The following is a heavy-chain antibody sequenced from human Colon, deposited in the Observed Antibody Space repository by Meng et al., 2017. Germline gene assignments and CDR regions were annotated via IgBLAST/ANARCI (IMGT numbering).Heavy chain of an antibody. V-gene: IGHV4-4*02. CDR3: ARVIYASGNMVHLDY. CDR1: GVSIRSSNW. CDR2: LYHSGSN. J-gene: IGHJ4*02. D-gene: IGHD3-10*01. Sequence: VQLHEPGPGLVQPSGTISFTCAVSGVSIRSSNWWSWVRQPAGTGLVWIGELYHSGSNNYNPSLKNRVTMTVDQSKNEFSLTLSSVTAADTAFYYWARVIYASGNMVHLDYWGQGTLVTVSS.